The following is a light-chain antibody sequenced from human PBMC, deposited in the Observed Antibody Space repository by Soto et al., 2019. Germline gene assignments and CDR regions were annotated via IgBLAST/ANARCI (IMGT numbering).Light chain of an antibody. V-gene: IGKV3-20*01. J-gene: IGKJ1*01. CDR3: QQYDISPWM. Sequence: EIVLTQSPGTLSLSPGERATLSCRASQSVISSYLAWYQQKPGQAPRILIYGASSRATGIPDKFSGSGSRTDFTLTISRLEPEDFEVYYCQQYDISPWMFGQGTNVEIK. CDR1: QSVISSY. CDR2: GAS.